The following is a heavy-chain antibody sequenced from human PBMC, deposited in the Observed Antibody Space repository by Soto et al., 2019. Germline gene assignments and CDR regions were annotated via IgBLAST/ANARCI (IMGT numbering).Heavy chain of an antibody. CDR1: GFNFSNYG. CDR2: ISYDGSNK. Sequence: PGGSLRLSCAASGFNFSNYGMHGVRQAPGKGLEWVAVISYDGSNKYYADSVKGRFTISRDNSKNTLYLQINSLRAEDTAVYFCAKDLTAYCGGDCYSWIFSGFYYWGQGT. J-gene: IGHJ4*02. V-gene: IGHV3-30*18. D-gene: IGHD2-21*02. CDR3: AKDLTAYCGGDCYSWIFSGFYY.